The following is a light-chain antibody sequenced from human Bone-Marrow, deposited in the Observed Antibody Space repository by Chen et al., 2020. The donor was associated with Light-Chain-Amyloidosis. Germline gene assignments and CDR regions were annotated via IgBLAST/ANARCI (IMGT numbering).Light chain of an antibody. CDR1: SSDGGGDNH. V-gene: IGLV2-14*01. J-gene: IGLJ1*01. CDR3: SSYTITNTLV. CDR2: EVT. Sequence: QSALTQPASVSGSPGPATTISSAGTSSDGGGDNHVSWYQQHPDKAPILMIYEVTNRPSWVPDRFSGSKSDNTASLTISGLQTEDEADYFCSSYTITNTLVFGSGTRVTVL.